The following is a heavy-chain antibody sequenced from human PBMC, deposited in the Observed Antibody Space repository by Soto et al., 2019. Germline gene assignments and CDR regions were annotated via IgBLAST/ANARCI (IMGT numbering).Heavy chain of an antibody. CDR3: ATLVGATFAFDI. Sequence: GASMKVSCKVSGYTLTELSMHWVRQAPGKGLEWMGGFDPEDGETIYAQKFQGRVTMTEDTSTDTAYMELSSLRSEDTAVYYCATLVGATFAFDIWGQGTMVTVSS. CDR2: FDPEDGET. V-gene: IGHV1-24*01. J-gene: IGHJ3*02. D-gene: IGHD1-26*01. CDR1: GYTLTELS.